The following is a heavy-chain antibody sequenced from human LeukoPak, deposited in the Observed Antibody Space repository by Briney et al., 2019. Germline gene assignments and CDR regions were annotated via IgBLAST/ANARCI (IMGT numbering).Heavy chain of an antibody. J-gene: IGHJ5*02. CDR1: GGSINNYY. CDR2: ISHRGST. CDR3: ARGFDGVAGWFDP. D-gene: IGHD3-9*01. V-gene: IGHV4-59*01. Sequence: SETLSLTCTVSGGSINNYYWSWIRQPPGKGLERIGYISHRGSTKYNLSLKSRITMSVDTSKNQFSLKMSSVIATDTAVYYCARGFDGVAGWFDPWGQGTLVTVSS.